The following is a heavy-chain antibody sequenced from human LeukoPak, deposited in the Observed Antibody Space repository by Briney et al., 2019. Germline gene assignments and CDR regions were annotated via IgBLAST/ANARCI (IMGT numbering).Heavy chain of an antibody. Sequence: ASVKVSCKTSGYNFFKYAIHWVRQAPGQRFEWMGWIDGGNGDTRFSQKFQDRVSFTRDTFATTVYMELTSLGSEDTAVYYCARDQSRDIRVDFDYWGQGTLVIVSS. V-gene: IGHV1-3*01. J-gene: IGHJ4*02. D-gene: IGHD5-24*01. CDR3: ARDQSRDIRVDFDY. CDR2: IDGGNGDT. CDR1: GYNFFKYA.